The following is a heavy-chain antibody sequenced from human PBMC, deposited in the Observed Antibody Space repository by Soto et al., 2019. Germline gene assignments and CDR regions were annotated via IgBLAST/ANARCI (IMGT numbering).Heavy chain of an antibody. Sequence: GGSLRLSCAASGFRFSESYMSWIRQAPGKGLEWISYISSSSATTDYTDSVQGRFTISRDNARNSLYLQIDRLRPEDTAVYYCATISGSPKRFDSWGQGTLVTVSS. D-gene: IGHD3-22*01. CDR3: ATISGSPKRFDS. V-gene: IGHV3-11*01. CDR2: ISSSSATT. CDR1: GFRFSESY. J-gene: IGHJ5*01.